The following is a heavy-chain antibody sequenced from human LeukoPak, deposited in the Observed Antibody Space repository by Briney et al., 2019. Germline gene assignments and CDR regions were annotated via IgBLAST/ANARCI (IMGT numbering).Heavy chain of an antibody. CDR2: IYSGDSDT. V-gene: IGHV5-51*01. CDR1: GYSFTSYW. J-gene: IGHJ4*02. CDR3: ARLPACISTSCSSFDY. D-gene: IGHD2-2*01. Sequence: GESLKISCKGSGYSFTSYWIGWVRQKPGKGLEWIGIIYSGDSDTRYSPSFQGQVTISADKSISTAYLQWSSLKASDTAMYYCARLPACISTSCSSFDYWGQGTLVTVSS.